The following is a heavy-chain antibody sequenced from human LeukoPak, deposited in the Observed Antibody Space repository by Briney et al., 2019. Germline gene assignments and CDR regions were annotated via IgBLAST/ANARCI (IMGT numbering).Heavy chain of an antibody. D-gene: IGHD3-16*02. J-gene: IGHJ4*02. CDR1: GGIFGSYA. CDR3: AKGARLREAGSYRF. CDR2: IIPIFDTP. Sequence: SVKVSCKVSGGIFGSYAINWVRQAPRQGLEWLGGIIPIFDTPNYAQTFQGRVTISADKSTRTVYMELTSLRSEDTALYYCAKGARLREAGSYRFWGQGTLVTVSS. V-gene: IGHV1-69*06.